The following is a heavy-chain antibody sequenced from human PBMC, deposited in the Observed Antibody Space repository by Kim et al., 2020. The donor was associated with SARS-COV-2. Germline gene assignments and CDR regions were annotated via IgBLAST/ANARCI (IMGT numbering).Heavy chain of an antibody. CDR3: ARGYSSGWYFQIDY. Sequence: AVSVKSRITINPDTSKNQFSLQLNSVTPEDTAVYYCARGYSSGWYFQIDYWGQGTLVTVSS. D-gene: IGHD6-19*01. J-gene: IGHJ4*02. V-gene: IGHV6-1*01.